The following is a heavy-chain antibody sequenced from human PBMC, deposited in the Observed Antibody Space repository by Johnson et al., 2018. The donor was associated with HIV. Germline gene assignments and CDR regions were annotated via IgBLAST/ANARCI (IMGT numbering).Heavy chain of an antibody. CDR1: GFTFSSNG. CDR2: IRFDGSSK. D-gene: IGHD3-22*01. Sequence: QVQLVESEGGVVQSGRSLSLSCAASGFTFSSNGMHWVRQAPGKGLEWVAFIRFDGSSKYYGDSVKGRFSISRDNSKNTLYLQMNSLRAEDTAVYYCAKDRAHSSNYLDAFDIWGQGTMVTVSS. V-gene: IGHV3-30*02. CDR3: AKDRAHSSNYLDAFDI. J-gene: IGHJ3*02.